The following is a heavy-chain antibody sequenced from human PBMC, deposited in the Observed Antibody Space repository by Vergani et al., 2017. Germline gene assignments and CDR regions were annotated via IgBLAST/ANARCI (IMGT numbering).Heavy chain of an antibody. Sequence: EVQLVESGGGLVKPGGSLRLSCAASGFTLSSYSMNWVRQAPGKGLEWVSSISSSSSYIYYADSVKGRFTISRDNAKNSLYLQMNSLRAEDTAVYYCARDSVDTAMGDFDYWGQGTLVTVSS. CDR1: GFTLSSYS. CDR3: ARDSVDTAMGDFDY. J-gene: IGHJ4*02. D-gene: IGHD5-18*01. V-gene: IGHV3-21*01. CDR2: ISSSSSYI.